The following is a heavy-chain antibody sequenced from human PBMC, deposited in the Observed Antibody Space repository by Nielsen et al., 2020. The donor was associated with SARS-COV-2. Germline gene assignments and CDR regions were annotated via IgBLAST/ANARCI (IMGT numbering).Heavy chain of an antibody. V-gene: IGHV3-11*05. CDR1: GFAFSDYY. CDR2: ISSSSSYT. CDR3: ARDPHTAMAANGVYYYYGMDV. D-gene: IGHD5-18*01. J-gene: IGHJ6*02. Sequence: GGSLRLSCAASGFAFSDYYMSWIRQAPGKELEWVSYISSSSSYTNYADSVKGRFTISRDNAKNSLYLQMNSLRAEDTAVYYCARDPHTAMAANGVYYYYGMDVWGQGTTVTVSS.